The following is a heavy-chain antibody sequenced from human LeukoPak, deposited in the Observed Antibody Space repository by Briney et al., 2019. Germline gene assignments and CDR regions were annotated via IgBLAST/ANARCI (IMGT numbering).Heavy chain of an antibody. V-gene: IGHV3-23*01. CDR3: AKDLSGAAYTFDY. Sequence: PGGSLGLSCAASGFTFSSYAMSWVRQAPGKGLEWVSGISGSGGSTYYADSVKGRFTISRDNPKNTLYLQMNSLRAEDTAVYYCAKDLSGAAYTFDYWGQGTLVTVSS. J-gene: IGHJ4*02. CDR1: GFTFSSYA. CDR2: ISGSGGST. D-gene: IGHD3-16*01.